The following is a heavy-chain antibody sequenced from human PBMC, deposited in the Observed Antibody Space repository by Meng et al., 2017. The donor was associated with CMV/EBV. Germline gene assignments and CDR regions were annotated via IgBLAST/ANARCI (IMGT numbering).Heavy chain of an antibody. CDR3: ARGIMMYGKIWFDP. D-gene: IGHD3/OR15-3a*01. Sequence: SGLSFSDHYMTWIRQAPGKGLECISYISGSGSTKFYADSVRGRFTISRDNTKNSLFLQMSSLRAEDTAVYHCARGIMMYGKIWFDPWGQGTLVTVSS. J-gene: IGHJ5*02. CDR1: GLSFSDHY. V-gene: IGHV3-11*01. CDR2: ISGSGSTK.